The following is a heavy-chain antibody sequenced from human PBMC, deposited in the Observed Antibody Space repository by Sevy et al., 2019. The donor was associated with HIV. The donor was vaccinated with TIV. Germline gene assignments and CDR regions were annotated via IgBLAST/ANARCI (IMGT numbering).Heavy chain of an antibody. CDR2: IKSKTDGGTT. Sequence: GGSLRLSCAASGFTFSNAWMSWVRQAPGKGLEWVGRIKSKTDGGTTDYAEPVKGRFTISRDNSKNTLYLQMNSLKTEDTAVYYCTTSSGWYGDAFDIWGQGTMVTVSS. CDR1: GFTFSNAW. J-gene: IGHJ3*02. D-gene: IGHD6-19*01. V-gene: IGHV3-15*01. CDR3: TTSSGWYGDAFDI.